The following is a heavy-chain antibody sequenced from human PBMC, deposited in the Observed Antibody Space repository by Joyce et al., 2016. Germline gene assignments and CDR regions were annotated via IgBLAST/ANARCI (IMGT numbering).Heavy chain of an antibody. V-gene: IGHV3-49*05. Sequence: EVQLVESGGGLVKPGRSLRLSCTSSGFIFGDYAMNWFRQAPGKGLEWVGFIRSNAYGGTTDYAASVKGRFTISRDDSKSIAYLQMNSLKTEDTAVYYCTRIGDCSGGSCYEGWFDPWGQGTLVTVSS. CDR3: TRIGDCSGGSCYEGWFDP. CDR2: IRSNAYGGTT. CDR1: GFIFGDYA. J-gene: IGHJ5*02. D-gene: IGHD2-15*01.